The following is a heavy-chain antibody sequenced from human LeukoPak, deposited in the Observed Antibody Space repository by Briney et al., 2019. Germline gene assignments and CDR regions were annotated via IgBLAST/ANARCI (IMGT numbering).Heavy chain of an antibody. CDR2: ISSSSSYI. V-gene: IGHV3-21*04. D-gene: IGHD3-10*01. CDR3: ATQGARWFGDPTFDY. CDR1: GFTFSSYS. Sequence: GGSLRLSCAASGFTFSSYSMNWVRQAPGKVLEWVSSISSSSSYIYYADSVKGRFTISRDNDKNSLSLQMNSLRAEDTAVYYCATQGARWFGDPTFDYWGQGPLVTVSS. J-gene: IGHJ4*02.